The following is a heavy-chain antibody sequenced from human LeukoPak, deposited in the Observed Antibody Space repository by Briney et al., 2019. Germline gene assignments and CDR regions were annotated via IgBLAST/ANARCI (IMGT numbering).Heavy chain of an antibody. Sequence: ASVKVSCKASGYTFTNYGVSWGRQAPGQGVEWMGWISAYNGNANYAQNRHGRVTMTRDPPTSILYMELSSLISEHTAVYYCARDPIITMVRGVTIPFDYWGQGPLVTVSS. V-gene: IGHV1-18*01. J-gene: IGHJ4*02. CDR3: ARDPIITMVRGVTIPFDY. CDR1: GYTFTNYG. CDR2: ISAYNGNA. D-gene: IGHD3-10*01.